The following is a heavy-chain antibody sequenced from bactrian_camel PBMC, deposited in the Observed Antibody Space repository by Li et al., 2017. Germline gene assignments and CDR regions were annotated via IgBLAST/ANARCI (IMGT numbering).Heavy chain of an antibody. CDR1: GYTTCDYV. J-gene: IGHJ4*01. V-gene: IGHV3S40*01. CDR2: INSGGST. D-gene: IGHD1*01. CDR3: AADWCWLVRPPEETLTFL. Sequence: VQLVESGGGLVQAGGSLRLSCTASGYTTCDYVMLWYRQAPGKGLEWVSGINSGGSTSYEDSVKGRFTISRDNAKNTLYLQLNSLKTEDTVVYYCAADWCWLVRPPEETLTFLLGPGDPGHRL.